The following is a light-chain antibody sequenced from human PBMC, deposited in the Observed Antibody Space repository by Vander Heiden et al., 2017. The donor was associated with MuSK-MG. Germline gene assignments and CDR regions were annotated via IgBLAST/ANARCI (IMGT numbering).Light chain of an antibody. CDR3: CQLNVYPLT. J-gene: IGKJ4*01. Sequence: DIQLTQSPSFLSASVGDRVTITCRASQGINSYLAWYQQKPGRAPQLLIYAASTLQSAVPPRFSGSGSATAFSLTVISLLPADVATYYCCQLNVYPLTFGGGTKVEIK. CDR2: AAS. V-gene: IGKV1-9*01. CDR1: QGINSY.